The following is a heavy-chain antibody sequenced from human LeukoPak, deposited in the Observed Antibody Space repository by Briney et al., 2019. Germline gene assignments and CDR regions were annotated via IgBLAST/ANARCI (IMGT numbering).Heavy chain of an antibody. CDR2: INPNSGGT. D-gene: IGHD6-13*01. V-gene: IGHV1-2*02. CDR1: GYTFTGYY. CDR3: ARVGSSNWLNWFDP. Sequence: ASVKVSCKASGYTFTGYYMHWVRQAPGQGLEWMGWINPNSGGTNYAQKFQGRVTMTRDTSISTAYMELSRLRSDDTAVYYCARVGSSNWLNWFDPWGQGTLVTVSS. J-gene: IGHJ5*02.